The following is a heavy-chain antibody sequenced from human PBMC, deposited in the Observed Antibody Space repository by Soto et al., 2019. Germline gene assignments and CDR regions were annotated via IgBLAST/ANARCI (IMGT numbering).Heavy chain of an antibody. CDR3: ARDSDWLLLSPGYYYYGMDV. CDR2: ISSSSSTI. V-gene: IGHV3-48*02. J-gene: IGHJ6*02. Sequence: EVQLVESGGGLVQPGGSLRLSCAASGFTFSSYSMNWVRQAPGKGLEWVSYISSSSSTIYYADSVKGRFTISRDNAKNSLYLQMNSLRDEDTAVYYCARDSDWLLLSPGYYYYGMDVWGQGTTVTVSS. D-gene: IGHD3-22*01. CDR1: GFTFSSYS.